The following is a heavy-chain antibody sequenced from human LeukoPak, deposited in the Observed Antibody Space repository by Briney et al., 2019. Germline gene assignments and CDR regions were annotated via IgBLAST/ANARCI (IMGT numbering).Heavy chain of an antibody. Sequence: PGGSLRLSCAASGFTFSSYWMNWARQAPGKGLEWVASINHNGNVNYYVDSVKGRFTISRDNAKNSLYLQMSNLRAEDTAVYFCARGGCLGVLGQGATVTVPS. D-gene: IGHD3-16*01. CDR1: GFTFSSYW. CDR2: INHNGNVN. V-gene: IGHV3-7*03. CDR3: ARGGCLGV. J-gene: IGHJ6*02.